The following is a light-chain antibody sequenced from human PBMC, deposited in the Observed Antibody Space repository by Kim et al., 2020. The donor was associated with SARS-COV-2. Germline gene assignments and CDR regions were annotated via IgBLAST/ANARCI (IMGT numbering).Light chain of an antibody. CDR2: GKN. CDR3: NSRDSSGYHVV. V-gene: IGLV3-19*01. J-gene: IGLJ2*01. CDR1: SLRNYY. Sequence: SSELTQDPAVSVALGQTVRITCQGDSLRNYYASWYQQKPGQAPVLVIYGKNNRPSGIPDRFSGSTSGNTASLTITGAQAEVEAAYYCNSRDSSGYHVVFG.